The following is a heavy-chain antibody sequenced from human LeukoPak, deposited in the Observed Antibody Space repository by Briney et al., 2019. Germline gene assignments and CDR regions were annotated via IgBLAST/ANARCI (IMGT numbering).Heavy chain of an antibody. CDR1: GYTFTSYY. J-gene: IGHJ6*02. Sequence: GASVKVSCKASGYTFTSYYMHWVRQAPGQGLEWMGIINPSGGSTSYAQKFQGRVTMTRDTSTSTVYMELSSLRSEDTAVYYCAREGIAAAGTYYYYGMDAWGQGTTVTVSS. CDR3: AREGIAAAGTYYYYGMDA. CDR2: INPSGGST. D-gene: IGHD6-13*01. V-gene: IGHV1-46*01.